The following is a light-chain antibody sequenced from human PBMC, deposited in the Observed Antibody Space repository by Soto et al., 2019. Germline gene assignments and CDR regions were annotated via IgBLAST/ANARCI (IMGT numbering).Light chain of an antibody. CDR1: QSISSW. CDR3: QQYKTYSRT. Sequence: DIQMTQSPSTLSASVGDRVSITCRASQSISSWLAWYQQKPGKAPKVLIYKASILESGVPSRFSGSGSGTEFTRTISSLQPDDFATYYCQQYKTYSRTFGQGTTVEIK. V-gene: IGKV1-5*03. J-gene: IGKJ1*01. CDR2: KAS.